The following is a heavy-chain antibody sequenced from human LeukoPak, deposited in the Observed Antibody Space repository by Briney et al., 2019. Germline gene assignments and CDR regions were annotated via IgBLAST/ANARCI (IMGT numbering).Heavy chain of an antibody. CDR1: DDSISSYY. CDR2: ISYSGST. Sequence: PSETLSLTCTVSDDSISSYYWSWIRQPPGKGLEWIGYISYSGSTNYTPSLKSRVTISVDTSRNQFSLKLPSVTAADTAVYHCARTLQSFYGLGSWGAFDIWGQGTMVSVSS. D-gene: IGHD3-10*01. V-gene: IGHV4-59*01. CDR3: ARTLQSFYGLGSWGAFDI. J-gene: IGHJ3*02.